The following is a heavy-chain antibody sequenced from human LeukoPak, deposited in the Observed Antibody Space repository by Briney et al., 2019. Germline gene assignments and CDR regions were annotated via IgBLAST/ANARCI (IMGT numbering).Heavy chain of an antibody. D-gene: IGHD6-13*01. CDR2: IYYRGST. J-gene: IGHJ4*02. Sequence: SETLSLTCTVSGGSISSSSYYWGWIRQPPGKGLEWIGSIYYRGSTNYNPSLESRVTISVDRSKNQFSLKLSSVTAADTAVYYCARLAAAVDYWGQGTLVTVSS. V-gene: IGHV4-39*07. CDR1: GGSISSSSYY. CDR3: ARLAAAVDY.